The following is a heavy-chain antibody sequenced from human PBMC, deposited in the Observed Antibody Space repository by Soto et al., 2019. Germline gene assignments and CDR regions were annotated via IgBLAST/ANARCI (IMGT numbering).Heavy chain of an antibody. Sequence: GESLKISCTVYADIFSTYWIGWVRQMPGKGLEWMGVIYPGDSDTRYSPSFEGQVSISADKSTSTAYLQWDSLKASDTAIYDCARHLTEINYGYKGPNDAFDIWGQGTMVTVSS. CDR1: ADIFSTYW. CDR2: IYPGDSDT. CDR3: ARHLTEINYGYKGPNDAFDI. D-gene: IGHD3-16*01. V-gene: IGHV5-51*01. J-gene: IGHJ3*02.